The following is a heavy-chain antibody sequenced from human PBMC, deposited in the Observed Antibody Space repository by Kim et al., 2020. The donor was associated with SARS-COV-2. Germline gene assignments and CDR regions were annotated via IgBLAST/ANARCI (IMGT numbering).Heavy chain of an antibody. Sequence: STNYNPSLKSRVTISVDKSKNQFSLKLSSVTAADTAVYYCARSTVKGFDYWGQGTLVTVSS. V-gene: IGHV4-4*02. J-gene: IGHJ4*02. CDR2: ST. D-gene: IGHD4-17*01. CDR3: ARSTVKGFDY.